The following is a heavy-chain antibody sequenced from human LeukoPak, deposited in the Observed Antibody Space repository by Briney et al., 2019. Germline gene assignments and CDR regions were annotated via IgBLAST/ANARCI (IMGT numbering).Heavy chain of an antibody. CDR2: IYYSGST. D-gene: IGHD2-21*02. J-gene: IGHJ4*02. CDR3: ARANVVTASDY. CDR1: GGSISSYY. V-gene: IGHV4-59*01. Sequence: SETLSLTCTVSGGSISSYYWSWIRQPPGKGLEWIGNIYYSGSTNYNPSLKSRVTISVDTSKNQFSLKLTSVTAADTAVYYCARANVVTASDYWGQGTLVTVAS.